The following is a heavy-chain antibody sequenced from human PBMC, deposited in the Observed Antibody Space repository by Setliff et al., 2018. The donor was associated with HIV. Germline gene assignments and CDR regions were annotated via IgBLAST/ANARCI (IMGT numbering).Heavy chain of an antibody. J-gene: IGHJ5*02. CDR1: GFTFSDYY. CDR2: ISGSGSTI. V-gene: IGHV3-11*01. D-gene: IGHD6-13*01. CDR3: ARGKNWFDP. Sequence: GGSLRLSCAASGFTFSDYYMSWIRQAPGKGLEWVACISGSGSTIYYADSVKSRFTISRDNARNSLYLQMNSLRGEDTAVYYCARGKNWFDPWGQGTPVTVSS.